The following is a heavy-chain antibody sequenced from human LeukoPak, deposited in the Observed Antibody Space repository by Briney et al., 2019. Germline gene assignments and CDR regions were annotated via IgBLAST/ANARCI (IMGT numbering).Heavy chain of an antibody. CDR2: ISSSSSYI. CDR1: GFTFSSYS. Sequence: GGSLRLSCAASGFTFSSYSMNWVRQAPGKGLEWVSSISSSSSYIYYADSVKGRFTISRDNSKNTLYLQMNSLRAEDTAVYYCAREGSGWYGGFDYWGQGTLVTVSS. CDR3: AREGSGWYGGFDY. V-gene: IGHV3-21*01. D-gene: IGHD6-19*01. J-gene: IGHJ4*02.